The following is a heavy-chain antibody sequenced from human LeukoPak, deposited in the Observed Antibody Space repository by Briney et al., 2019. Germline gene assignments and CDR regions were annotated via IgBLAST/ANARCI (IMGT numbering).Heavy chain of an antibody. CDR3: ARESSSGWYKGDWFDP. J-gene: IGHJ5*02. Sequence: GGSLRLSCAASGFTFSSYSMNWVRQAPGKGLEWVSSISSSSSYIYYADSVKGRFTISRDNAKNSLYQQMNSLRAEDTAVYYCARESSSGWYKGDWFDPWGQGTLVTVSS. D-gene: IGHD6-19*01. CDR2: ISSSSSYI. CDR1: GFTFSSYS. V-gene: IGHV3-21*01.